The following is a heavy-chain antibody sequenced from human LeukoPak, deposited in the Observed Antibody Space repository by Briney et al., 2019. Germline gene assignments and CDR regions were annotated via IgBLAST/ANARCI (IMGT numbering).Heavy chain of an antibody. Sequence: SETLSLTCGVSGYFISSGYHWGWIRQPPGKGLEWIGSMFHSGSTYYNPSLKSRVTISVDKSKNEFSLKLTSVTAADTAVYYCARLRSGPTSYYYYYMDVWGKGTTVTVSS. D-gene: IGHD3-10*01. V-gene: IGHV4-38-2*01. CDR2: MFHSGST. CDR3: ARLRSGPTSYYYYYMDV. CDR1: GYFISSGYH. J-gene: IGHJ6*03.